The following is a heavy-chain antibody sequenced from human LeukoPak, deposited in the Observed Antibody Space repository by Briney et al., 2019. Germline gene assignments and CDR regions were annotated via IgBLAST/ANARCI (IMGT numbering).Heavy chain of an antibody. CDR2: INPNSGGT. D-gene: IGHD1-26*01. V-gene: IGHV1-2*02. CDR1: GYAFTNYV. CDR3: AREHTGIVGATWFDP. Sequence: ASVKVSCKASGYAFTNYVISWLRQAPGQGLEWMGWINPNSGGTNYAQKFQGRVTMTRDTSISTAYMELSRLRSDDTAVYYCAREHTGIVGATWFDPWGQGTLVTVSS. J-gene: IGHJ5*02.